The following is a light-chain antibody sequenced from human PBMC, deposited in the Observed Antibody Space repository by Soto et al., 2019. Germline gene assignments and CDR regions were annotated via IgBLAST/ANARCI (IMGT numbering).Light chain of an antibody. CDR3: SSYACSTV. Sequence: QSALTQPPSASGSPGQSVTISCTGTSSDVGGYNYVSWYQQHPGKAPKLMIYEVSKRPSGVPDRFSGSKSGNTASLTVSGLHSEDEAAYYCSSYACSTVFGTRTKVTDL. CDR2: EVS. V-gene: IGLV2-8*01. J-gene: IGLJ1*01. CDR1: SSDVGGYNY.